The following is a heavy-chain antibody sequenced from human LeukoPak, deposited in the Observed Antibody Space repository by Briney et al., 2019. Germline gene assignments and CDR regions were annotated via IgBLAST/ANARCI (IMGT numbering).Heavy chain of an antibody. Sequence: PGGSLRLSCAASGFTFSSYAMSWVRQAPGKGLEWVSAISGSGGSTYYADSMKGRFTISRDNSKNTLYLQMNSLRGEDTAVFYCARPQGYFTANFDYWGQGTLVTVSS. CDR3: ARPQGYFTANFDY. V-gene: IGHV3-23*01. J-gene: IGHJ4*02. D-gene: IGHD3-22*01. CDR2: ISGSGGST. CDR1: GFTFSSYA.